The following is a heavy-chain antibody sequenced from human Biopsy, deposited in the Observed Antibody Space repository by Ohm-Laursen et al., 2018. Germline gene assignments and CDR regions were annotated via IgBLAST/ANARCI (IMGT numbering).Heavy chain of an antibody. CDR3: ARGSNEYGGLYFPH. CDR1: GGSFTGHY. J-gene: IGHJ1*01. Sequence: SETLSLTCPVSGGSFTGHYWSWIRQPPGKGLEWIGHISYTGYTSYKSSLKSRVTISLDTSRKHFSLRLTSLAAADTAVYYCARGSNEYGGLYFPHWGQEPWSPSPQ. CDR2: ISYTGYT. V-gene: IGHV4-59*11. D-gene: IGHD4-23*01.